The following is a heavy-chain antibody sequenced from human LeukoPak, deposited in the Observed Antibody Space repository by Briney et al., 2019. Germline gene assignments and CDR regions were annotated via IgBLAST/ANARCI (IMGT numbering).Heavy chain of an antibody. V-gene: IGHV3-11*04. CDR1: GFTFSDYY. Sequence: GGSLRLSCAASGFTFSDYYMSWIRQAPGKGLEWVSYISSSGSTIYYADSVKGRFTISRDNAKSSLYLQMNSLRAEDTAVYYCARDPYSGSYGADYYYYMDVWGKGTTVTISS. CDR3: ARDPYSGSYGADYYYYMDV. D-gene: IGHD1-26*01. J-gene: IGHJ6*03. CDR2: ISSSGSTI.